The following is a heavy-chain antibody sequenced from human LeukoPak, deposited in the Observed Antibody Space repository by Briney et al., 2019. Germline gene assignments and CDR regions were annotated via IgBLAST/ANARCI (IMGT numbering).Heavy chain of an antibody. D-gene: IGHD3-10*01. CDR2: IIPIFGTA. CDR3: ARDPNPYSGEGDY. V-gene: IGHV1-69*05. Sequence: SVMVSCKASGGTFSSYAISWVRQAPGQGLEWMGRIIPIFGTANYAQKFQGRVTITTDESTSTAYMELSSLRSEDTAVYYCARDPNPYSGEGDYWGQGTLVTASS. CDR1: GGTFSSYA. J-gene: IGHJ4*02.